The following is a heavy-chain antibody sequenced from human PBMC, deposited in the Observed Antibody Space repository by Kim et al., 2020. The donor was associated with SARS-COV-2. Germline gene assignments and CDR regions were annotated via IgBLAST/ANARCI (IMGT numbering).Heavy chain of an antibody. D-gene: IGHD1-26*01. CDR3: AREGLVGASDAFDI. V-gene: IGHV3-7*01. CDR1: GFTFSSYW. J-gene: IGHJ3*02. Sequence: GGSLRLSCAASGFTFSSYWMSWVRQAPGKGLEWVANIKQDGSEKYYVDSVKGRFTISRDNAKNSLYLQMNSLRAEDTAVYYCAREGLVGASDAFDIWGQGTMVTVSS. CDR2: IKQDGSEK.